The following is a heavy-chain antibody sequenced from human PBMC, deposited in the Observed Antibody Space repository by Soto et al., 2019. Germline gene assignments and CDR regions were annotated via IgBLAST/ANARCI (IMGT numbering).Heavy chain of an antibody. CDR3: ARHIAERLGFEVYWFDP. D-gene: IGHD1-1*01. V-gene: IGHV4-39*01. Sequence: SETLSLTCTVSGGSISSSSYYWGWIRQPPGKGLEWIGSIYYSGSTYYNPSLKSRVTISVDTSKNQFSLKLSSVTAADTAVYYCARHIAERLGFEVYWFDPWGQGTLVTVSS. CDR1: GGSISSSSYY. CDR2: IYYSGST. J-gene: IGHJ5*02.